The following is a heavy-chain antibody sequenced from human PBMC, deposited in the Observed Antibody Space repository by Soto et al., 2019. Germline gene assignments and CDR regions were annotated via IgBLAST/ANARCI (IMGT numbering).Heavy chain of an antibody. CDR1: GFSLSTLGTC. CDR2: INWDNNK. J-gene: IGHJ4*02. V-gene: IGHV2-70*01. Sequence: SGPTLVNPTQTLTLTCTFSGFSLSTLGTCVTWIRQPPGKALEWLALINWDNNKYYSTSLKTRLTISRDTSKNQVVLTMTNMDPVDTATYYCARIPHSSDSYYMDYWGQGTLVTVSS. D-gene: IGHD2-21*01. CDR3: ARIPHSSDSYYMDY.